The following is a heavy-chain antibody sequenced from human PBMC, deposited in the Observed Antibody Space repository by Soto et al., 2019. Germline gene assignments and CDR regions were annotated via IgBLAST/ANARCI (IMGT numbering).Heavy chain of an antibody. V-gene: IGHV3-30-3*01. CDR2: MSYDGGSK. Sequence: QVQLVESGGGVVQPGRSLRLSCAASGFTFSSYTMHWVRQAPGKGLEWVAVMSYDGGSKSYADSVKGRFTISRDDSINTLYLQVDSLRAEDTALYYCARPYSIGWSYALDLWGQGTMVTVSS. CDR3: ARPYSIGWSYALDL. D-gene: IGHD6-19*01. CDR1: GFTFSSYT. J-gene: IGHJ3*01.